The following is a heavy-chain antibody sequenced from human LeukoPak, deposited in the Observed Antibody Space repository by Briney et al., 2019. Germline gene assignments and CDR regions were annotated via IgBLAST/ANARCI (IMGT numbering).Heavy chain of an antibody. CDR2: IPNDGGNK. D-gene: IGHD3-22*01. CDR3: ATSTHYYDSRGYYPYYFDC. Sequence: GGSLRLSCVASGLTFSSYGMQWVRQAPGRTLEWVAVIPNDGGNKYYADSVKGRFIISRDNSKNTLYLQMNSLRAEDTAVYYCATSTHYYDSRGYYPYYFDCWGQGTLVTVSS. CDR1: GLTFSSYG. J-gene: IGHJ4*02. V-gene: IGHV3-30*03.